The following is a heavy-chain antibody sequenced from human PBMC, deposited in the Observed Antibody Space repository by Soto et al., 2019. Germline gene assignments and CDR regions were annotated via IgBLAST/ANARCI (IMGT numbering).Heavy chain of an antibody. Sequence: SETLSLTCTVSGGSISSYYWSWIRQPPGKGLEWIGYIYYSGSTNYNPSLKSRVTISVDTSKNQFSLKLSSVTAADTAVYYCARTHVLRFLEWSHYYFDYWGQGTLVTVSS. CDR2: IYYSGST. CDR3: ARTHVLRFLEWSHYYFDY. CDR1: GGSISSYY. D-gene: IGHD3-3*01. V-gene: IGHV4-59*01. J-gene: IGHJ4*02.